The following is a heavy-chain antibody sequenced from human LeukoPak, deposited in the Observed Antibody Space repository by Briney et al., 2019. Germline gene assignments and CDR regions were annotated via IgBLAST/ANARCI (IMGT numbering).Heavy chain of an antibody. J-gene: IGHJ3*02. V-gene: IGHV3-23*01. Sequence: PGGSLRPSCAASGFTFSSYAMSWVRQAPGKGLEWVSAISGGGGSTYYADSVKGRFTVSRDNSKNTLYLQMNSLRAEDTAVYYCAKDVVAVAGTTDAFDIWGQGTMVTVSS. CDR3: AKDVVAVAGTTDAFDI. CDR2: ISGGGGST. D-gene: IGHD6-19*01. CDR1: GFTFSSYA.